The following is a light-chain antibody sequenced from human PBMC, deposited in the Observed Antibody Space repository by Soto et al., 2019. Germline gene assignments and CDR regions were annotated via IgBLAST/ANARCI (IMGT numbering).Light chain of an antibody. CDR2: AAS. CDR3: QQTYSSPIT. CDR1: QSIGSS. V-gene: IGKV1-39*01. Sequence: DIQMTQSPSSLSASVGDRVTITCRASQSIGSSLNWYQHQPGKAPKLLIFAASTLQSGAPSRFSGSGSGPDFTLTISSLQPEDFATYSCQQTYSSPITFGQGTRLEIK. J-gene: IGKJ5*01.